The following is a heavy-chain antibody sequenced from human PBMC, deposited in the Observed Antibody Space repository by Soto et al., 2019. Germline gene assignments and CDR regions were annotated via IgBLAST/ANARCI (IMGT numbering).Heavy chain of an antibody. D-gene: IGHD3-16*01. Sequence: PSETLSLTCTVSGGSISSGGYYWSWIRQHPGKGLEWIGYIYHSGSTYYNPSLKSRVTISVDTSKNQFSLKLSSVTAADTAMYYCSRGLDPHKGGNSWAQGTLVSVSS. CDR1: GGSISSGGYY. J-gene: IGHJ4*02. CDR3: SRGLDPHKGGNS. V-gene: IGHV4-31*03. CDR2: IYHSGST.